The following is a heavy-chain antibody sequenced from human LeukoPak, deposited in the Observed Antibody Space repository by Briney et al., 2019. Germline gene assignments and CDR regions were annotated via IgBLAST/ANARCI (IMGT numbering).Heavy chain of an antibody. CDR1: GYTFTGYY. CDR3: ARRGLKATGVVDY. Sequence: ASVKVSCKASGYTFTGYYMHWVRQAPGQGLEWMGWINPNSGGTNYAQKFQGRVTMTRDTSISTAYMELSRLRSNDTAVYYCARRGLKATGVVDYWGQGTLVTVSS. CDR2: INPNSGGT. V-gene: IGHV1-2*02. D-gene: IGHD5-12*01. J-gene: IGHJ4*02.